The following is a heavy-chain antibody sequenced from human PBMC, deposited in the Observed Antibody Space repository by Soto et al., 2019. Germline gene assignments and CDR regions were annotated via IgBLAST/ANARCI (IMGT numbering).Heavy chain of an antibody. V-gene: IGHV3-48*01. CDR2: ISSSSSTI. CDR1: GFTFSSYS. D-gene: IGHD6-6*01. J-gene: IGHJ6*03. CDR3: ARESIDRSSSSPLYYYYYMDV. Sequence: GGSLRLSCAASGFTFSSYSMNWVRQAPGKGLEWVSYISSSSSTIYYADSVKGRFTISRDNAKNSLYLQMNSLRAEDTAVYYCARESIDRSSSSPLYYYYYMDVWGKGTTVTVSS.